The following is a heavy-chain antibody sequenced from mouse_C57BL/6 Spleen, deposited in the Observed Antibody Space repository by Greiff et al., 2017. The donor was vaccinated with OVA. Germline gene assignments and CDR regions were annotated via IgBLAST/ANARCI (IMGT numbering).Heavy chain of an antibody. CDR3: ASHSSCVAWFAY. Sequence: QVQLKQSGAELVKPGASVKLSCKASGYTFTSYWMHWVKQRPGQGLEWIGMIHPNSGSTNYNEKFKSKAILTVDKSSSTAYMQLSSLTSEDSAVYYCASHSSCVAWFAYWGQGTLVTVSS. J-gene: IGHJ3*01. CDR1: GYTFTSYW. D-gene: IGHD1-1*01. V-gene: IGHV1-64*01. CDR2: IHPNSGST.